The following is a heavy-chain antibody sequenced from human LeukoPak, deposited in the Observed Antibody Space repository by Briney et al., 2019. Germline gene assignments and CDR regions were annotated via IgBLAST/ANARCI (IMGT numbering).Heavy chain of an antibody. D-gene: IGHD6-13*01. CDR2: INPNSGGT. CDR1: GYTFTGYY. J-gene: IGHJ5*02. Sequence: ASVKVSCKASGYTFTGYYMHWVRQAPGQGLEWMGWINPNSGGTNYAQKFQGWVTMTRDTSISTAYMELSRLRSDDTAVYYCARDREYSSSWYAGTPPYNWFDPWGQGTLVTVSS. CDR3: ARDREYSSSWYAGTPPYNWFDP. V-gene: IGHV1-2*04.